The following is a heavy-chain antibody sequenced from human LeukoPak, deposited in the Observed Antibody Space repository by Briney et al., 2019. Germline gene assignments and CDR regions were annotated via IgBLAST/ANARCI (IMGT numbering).Heavy chain of an antibody. CDR2: IGGSGSNI. J-gene: IGHJ4*02. CDR3: TRDPRLSLY. Sequence: GGSLRLSCAASGFTFSDHYMSWVRQAPGKGLEWLSYIGGSGSNIQYADSVKGRFTISRDNRKNVLYLQMNSLRDEDTAVYYCTRDPRLSLYWGQGTLVTVSS. CDR1: GFTFSDHY. D-gene: IGHD2-21*01. V-gene: IGHV3-11*01.